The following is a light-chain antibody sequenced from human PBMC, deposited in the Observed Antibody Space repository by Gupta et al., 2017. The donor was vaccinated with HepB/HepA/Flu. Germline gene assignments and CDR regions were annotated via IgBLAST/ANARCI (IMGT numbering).Light chain of an antibody. CDR2: GAS. Sequence: EIVLTQSPGTLSLSPGEIATLSCRASQRVSSSYLAWYQQKPGQAPRLLIYGASSRATGVPDRFSGSGYGTEFTLTISRREPEDFAVYYCQHKSSSSFTFGHGTNVDIK. CDR3: QHKSSSSFT. CDR1: QRVSSSY. V-gene: IGKV3-20*01. J-gene: IGKJ3*01.